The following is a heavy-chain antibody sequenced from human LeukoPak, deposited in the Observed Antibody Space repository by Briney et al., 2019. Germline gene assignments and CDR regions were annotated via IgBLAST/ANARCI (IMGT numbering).Heavy chain of an antibody. CDR2: VFYTGSS. Sequence: SETLSLTCTVSGGSISSYYWSWIRQPPGKGLEWIGHVFYTGSSNYNPSLKSRVTISLDRSNNHFSLRLTSVSAADTAVYYCARAGAWQIDPWGQGTLVTVSS. CDR3: ARAGAWQIDP. D-gene: IGHD3-10*01. V-gene: IGHV4-59*01. CDR1: GGSISSYY. J-gene: IGHJ5*02.